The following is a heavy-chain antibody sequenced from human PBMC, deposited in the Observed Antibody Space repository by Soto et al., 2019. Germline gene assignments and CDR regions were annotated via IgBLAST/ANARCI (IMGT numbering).Heavy chain of an antibody. CDR2: IIPIFGTA. J-gene: IGHJ2*01. Sequence: QVQLVQSGAEVKKPGSSVKVSCKASGGTFSSYAISWVRQAPGQGLEWMGGIIPIFGTANYAQKFQGRVTITADESTSTAYMELSSLRSEDTAVYYCARDGERLLQPVRNWYFDLWGRGTLVTVSS. V-gene: IGHV1-69*01. D-gene: IGHD2-21*01. CDR3: ARDGERLLQPVRNWYFDL. CDR1: GGTFSSYA.